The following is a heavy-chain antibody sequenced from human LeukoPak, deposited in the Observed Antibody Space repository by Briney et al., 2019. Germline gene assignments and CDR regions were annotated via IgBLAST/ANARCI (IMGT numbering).Heavy chain of an antibody. CDR3: ARHRGSMVWGVISWFDP. CDR2: IFYSGST. V-gene: IGHV4-39*01. CDR1: GGSISSSSYY. D-gene: IGHD3-10*01. J-gene: IGHJ5*02. Sequence: PSETLSLTCTVSGGSISSSSYYWGWIRQPPGKGLEWIGSIFYSGSTYYNPSLKSRVTISVDTSKNQFSLKLSSVTAADTAVYYCARHRGSMVWGVISWFDPWGQGTLVTVSS.